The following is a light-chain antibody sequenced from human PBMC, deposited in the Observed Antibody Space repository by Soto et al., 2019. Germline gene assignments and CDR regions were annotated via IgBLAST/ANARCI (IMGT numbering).Light chain of an antibody. CDR2: GAS. CDR1: QRVSSSY. J-gene: IGKJ1*01. Sequence: EIVLTQSPGTLSLSPGDRATLSCRASQRVSSSYLAWYQQKPGQAPRLLIYGASSRATGIPDRFSGSGSGTDFTITISRLEPEDFAVYYCQQYGSSPPWTFGQGTKVQIK. CDR3: QQYGSSPPWT. V-gene: IGKV3-20*01.